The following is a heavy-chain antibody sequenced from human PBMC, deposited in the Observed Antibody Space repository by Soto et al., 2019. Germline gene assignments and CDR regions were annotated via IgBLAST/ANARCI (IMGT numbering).Heavy chain of an antibody. CDR1: GYTFTGYY. V-gene: IGHV1-2*04. CDR3: ARDKANYYGSGSYYNPRYGMDV. J-gene: IGHJ6*02. D-gene: IGHD3-10*01. Sequence: QVPLVQSGAEVKKPGASVKVSCKASGYTFTGYYMHWVRQAPGQGLEWMGWINPNSGGTNYAQKFQGWVTMTRDTSISTAYMELSRLRSDDTAVYYCARDKANYYGSGSYYNPRYGMDVWGQGTTVTVSS. CDR2: INPNSGGT.